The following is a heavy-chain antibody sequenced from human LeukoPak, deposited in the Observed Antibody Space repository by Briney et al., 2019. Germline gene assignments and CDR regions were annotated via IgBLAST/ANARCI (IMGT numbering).Heavy chain of an antibody. Sequence: PSETLSLTCAIYGGSFDGYSWSWIRQSPGKGREWIGEINLGGSTNYNPSLKSRVTMTIDTSKKEVSLKLTSVTAADTSIYFCATSTKVVRPDSWDSWGQGTLVTVSS. V-gene: IGHV4-34*01. CDR1: GGSFDGYS. CDR3: ATSTKVVRPDSWDS. D-gene: IGHD4-11*01. J-gene: IGHJ4*02. CDR2: INLGGST.